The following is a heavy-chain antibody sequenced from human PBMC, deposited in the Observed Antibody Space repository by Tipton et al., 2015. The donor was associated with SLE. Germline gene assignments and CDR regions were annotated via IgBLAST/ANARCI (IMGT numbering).Heavy chain of an antibody. V-gene: IGHV4-59*12. J-gene: IGHJ4*01. CDR1: GGSISSYY. D-gene: IGHD3-10*01. CDR3: ARGGDSGGFDS. Sequence: TLSLTCTVSGGSISSYYWSWIRQPPGKGLEWIGYIYYSGSTDWEINDSGSTNYNPSLKSRVTISLDTSKNQFSLKVSSVTAADTAVYYCARGGDSGGFDSWGHGTLVTVSS. CDR2: IYYSGSTDWEINDSGST.